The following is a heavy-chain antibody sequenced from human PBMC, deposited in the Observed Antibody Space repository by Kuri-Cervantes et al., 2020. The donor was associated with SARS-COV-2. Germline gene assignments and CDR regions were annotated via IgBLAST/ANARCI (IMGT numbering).Heavy chain of an antibody. D-gene: IGHD6-19*01. CDR3: ARVAVAATIFGDY. CDR2: INHSGST. CDR1: GGSFSGYY. Sequence: SETLSLTCAVYGGSFSGYYWSWIRQPPGKGLEWIGEINHSGSTNYNPSLKSRVTISVDTSKNQFPLKLSSVTAADTAVYYCARVAVAATIFGDYWGQGNMVTVPS. J-gene: IGHJ4*02. V-gene: IGHV4-34*01.